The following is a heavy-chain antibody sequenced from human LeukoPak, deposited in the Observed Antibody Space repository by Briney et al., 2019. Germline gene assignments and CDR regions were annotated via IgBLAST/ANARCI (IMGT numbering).Heavy chain of an antibody. CDR1: GFTLSSYG. V-gene: IGHV3-48*02. CDR2: ISGSSSAI. D-gene: IGHD5-12*01. J-gene: IGHJ4*02. CDR3: ARGWEDSGYVGDR. Sequence: PGGSLRLSCAASGFTLSSYGMNWVRQAPGKGLEWVAYISGSSSAIYYADSVKGRFTISRDNAKNSLYLQMNSLRDEDTAVYYCARGWEDSGYVGDRWGQGTLVTVSS.